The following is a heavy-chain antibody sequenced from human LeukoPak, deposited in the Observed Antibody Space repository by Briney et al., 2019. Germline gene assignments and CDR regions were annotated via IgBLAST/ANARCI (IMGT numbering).Heavy chain of an antibody. D-gene: IGHD1-1*01. J-gene: IGHJ4*02. CDR1: GGSFSGYY. CDR3: ARANNDVLFDY. Sequence: PSETLSLTCAVYGGSFSGYYWSWIRQPPGKGLEWIGEINHSGSTNYNPSLKSRVTISVDTSKNQFSLKLSSVTAADTAVYYCARANNDVLFDYWGQGTLVTVSS. V-gene: IGHV4-34*01. CDR2: INHSGST.